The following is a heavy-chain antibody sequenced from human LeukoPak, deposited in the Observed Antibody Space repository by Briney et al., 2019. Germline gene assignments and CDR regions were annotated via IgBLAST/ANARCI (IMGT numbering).Heavy chain of an antibody. V-gene: IGHV3-74*01. CDR1: GFTFSSYW. J-gene: IGHJ4*02. D-gene: IGHD3-22*01. CDR3: ARGFDYYDSTGSGY. CDR2: INGDGRST. Sequence: GGSLRLSCAASGFTFSSYWMRWVRQAPGKGLVWVSRINGDGRSTTYADSAKGRFTISRDNAKNTLYLQMNSLRVEDTAVYYCARGFDYYDSTGSGYWGQGTLVTVSS.